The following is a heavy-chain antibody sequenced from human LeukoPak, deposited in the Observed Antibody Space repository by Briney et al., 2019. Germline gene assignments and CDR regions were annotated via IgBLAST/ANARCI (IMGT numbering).Heavy chain of an antibody. Sequence: RGSLRLSCAASGFTFSSYGMHWVRQAPGKGLEWVAAIWYDGSYKYYADSVKGRFTISKDNSKNTLELQMSSLRADDTAVYYCARWASIQATYFFDYWGQGTLVTVSS. CDR1: GFTFSSYG. D-gene: IGHD2-21*01. J-gene: IGHJ4*02. CDR3: ARWASIQATYFFDY. V-gene: IGHV3-33*01. CDR2: IWYDGSYK.